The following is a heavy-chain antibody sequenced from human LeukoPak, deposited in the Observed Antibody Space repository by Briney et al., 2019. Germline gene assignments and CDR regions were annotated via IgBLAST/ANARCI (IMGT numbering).Heavy chain of an antibody. D-gene: IGHD2-21*02. V-gene: IGHV1-69*13. CDR2: IIPIFGTA. CDR3: ATRDPTDVFDI. Sequence: GASVKVSCKASGYTFTGYYMHWVRQAPGQGLEWMGGIIPIFGTANYAQKFQGRVTITADESTSTAYMELSSLRSEDTAVYYCATRDPTDVFDIWGQGTMVTVSS. J-gene: IGHJ3*02. CDR1: GYTFTGYY.